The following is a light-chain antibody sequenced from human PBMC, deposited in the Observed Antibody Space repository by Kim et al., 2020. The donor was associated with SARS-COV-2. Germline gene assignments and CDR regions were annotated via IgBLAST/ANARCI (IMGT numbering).Light chain of an antibody. V-gene: IGLV2-11*01. CDR3: CSYAGSYGEV. CDR1: SSDVGGYNY. J-gene: IGLJ2*01. CDR2: DVS. Sequence: QSALTQPRSVSGSRGQSVTISCTGTSSDVGGYNYVSWYQQHSGKAPKLMIYDVSKRPSGVPDRFSGSKSGNTASLTISGLQAEDEADYYCCSYAGSYGEVFGGGTKLTVL.